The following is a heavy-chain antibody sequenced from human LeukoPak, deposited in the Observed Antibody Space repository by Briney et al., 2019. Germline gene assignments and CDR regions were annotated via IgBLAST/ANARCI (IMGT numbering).Heavy chain of an antibody. Sequence: GGSLRLSCAASGFTFDDYGMSWVRQAPGKGLEWVSGINWNGGSTGYADSVKDRFTISRDNAKNSLYLQMNSLRAEDTALYYCARVYYDSSGYGGFDYWGQGTLVTVSS. J-gene: IGHJ4*02. CDR3: ARVYYDSSGYGGFDY. V-gene: IGHV3-20*04. CDR1: GFTFDDYG. CDR2: INWNGGST. D-gene: IGHD3-22*01.